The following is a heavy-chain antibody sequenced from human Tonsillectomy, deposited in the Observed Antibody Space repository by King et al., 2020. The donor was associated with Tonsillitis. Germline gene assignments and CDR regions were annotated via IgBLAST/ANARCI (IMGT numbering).Heavy chain of an antibody. CDR1: GFTFSSYA. Sequence: VQLVESGGGLVQPGGSLRLSCAASGFTFSSYAMSWVRQAPGKGLEWVSVIYSGGSSTYYADSWKGRFTISRDNSKNTLYLQMNSLRAEDTAVYYCAKGEIALGAFDIWGQGTMVTVSS. V-gene: IGHV3-23*03. J-gene: IGHJ3*02. CDR3: AKGEIALGAFDI. D-gene: IGHD1-26*01. CDR2: IYSGGSST.